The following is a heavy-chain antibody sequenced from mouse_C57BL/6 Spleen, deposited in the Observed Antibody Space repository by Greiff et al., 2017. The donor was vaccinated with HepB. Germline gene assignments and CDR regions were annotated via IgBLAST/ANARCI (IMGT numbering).Heavy chain of an antibody. CDR1: GFTFTDYY. Sequence: EVKLQESGGGLVQPGGSLSLSCAASGFTFTDYYMSWVRQPPGKALEWLGFIRNKANGYTTEYSEYVKGRFTISRDNPQSNLYLQMNALRAEDSATYYCAGAEDYYAMDYWGQGTSVTVSS. CDR2: IRNKANGYTT. CDR3: AGAEDYYAMDY. V-gene: IGHV7-3*01. J-gene: IGHJ4*01.